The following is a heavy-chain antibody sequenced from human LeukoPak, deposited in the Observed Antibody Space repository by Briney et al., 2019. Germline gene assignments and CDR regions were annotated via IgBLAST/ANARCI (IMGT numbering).Heavy chain of an antibody. CDR3: ARGTYSGYDFDY. Sequence: SETLSLTCTVSGGSISSSSYYWGWIRQPPGKGLEWIGSVYYTGASYYNPSLKSRVTISIDTSKKHFSLKLTSVTAADTTVYYCARGTYSGYDFDYWGQGTLVTVSS. V-gene: IGHV4-39*07. J-gene: IGHJ4*02. D-gene: IGHD5-12*01. CDR1: GGSISSSSYY. CDR2: VYYTGAS.